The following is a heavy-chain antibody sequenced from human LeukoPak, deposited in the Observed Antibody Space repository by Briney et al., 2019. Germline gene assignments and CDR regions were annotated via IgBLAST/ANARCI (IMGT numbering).Heavy chain of an antibody. CDR1: GGSISNANYY. Sequence: SETLSLTCTVSGGSISNANYYWGWVRHPPGKSLEWIGSVFYTGSSVSNPSLKSRLTISVDRSKNQFSLNLNSLTAADTAMYYCARHTEVSSTPVAYFDVWGRGTQVIVSS. CDR2: VFYTGSS. CDR3: ARHTEVSSTPVAYFDV. D-gene: IGHD4-23*01. J-gene: IGHJ2*01. V-gene: IGHV4-39*01.